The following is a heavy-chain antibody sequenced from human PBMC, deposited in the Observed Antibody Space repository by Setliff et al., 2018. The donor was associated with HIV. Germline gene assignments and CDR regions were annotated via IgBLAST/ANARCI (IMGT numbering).Heavy chain of an antibody. V-gene: IGHV4-59*01. D-gene: IGHD5-18*01. J-gene: IGHJ6*03. CDR3: AKDAAALPAINYYYYYIDF. CDR2: IYYSGST. CDR1: GGSISSYY. Sequence: SETLSLTCTVSGGSISSYYWSWIRQPPGKGLEWIGYIYYSGSTNYNPSLKSRVTISVDNAKNSLYLQMNSLRPEDTAVYYCAKDAAALPAINYYYYYIDFWGKGTTVTVSS.